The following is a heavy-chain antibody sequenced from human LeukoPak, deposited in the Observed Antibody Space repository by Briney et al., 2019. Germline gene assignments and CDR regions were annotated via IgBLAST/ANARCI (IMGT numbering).Heavy chain of an antibody. Sequence: SVKVSCKASGGTFSSYAIIWVRQAPGQGLEWMGGIIPIFGTANYAQKFQGRVTITTDESTSTAYMELSSLRSEDTAVYYCARGPPYYYYSSGFYFVHWGQGTLVSVSS. D-gene: IGHD3-22*01. CDR2: IIPIFGTA. V-gene: IGHV1-69*05. CDR3: ARGPPYYYYSSGFYFVH. J-gene: IGHJ4*02. CDR1: GGTFSSYA.